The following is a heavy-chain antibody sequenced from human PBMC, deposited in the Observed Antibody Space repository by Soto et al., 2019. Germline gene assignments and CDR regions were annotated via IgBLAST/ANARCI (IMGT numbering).Heavy chain of an antibody. CDR2: INPNNGGT. CDR3: ARGGGQTYYYYPMDL. V-gene: IGHV1-2*02. CDR1: GYTFTGHY. D-gene: IGHD3-16*01. Sequence: AASVKVSCKASGYTFTGHYIHWLRQAPGQGLEWMGYINPNNGGTRFEQRFQGRVTMTRDTTLNTTYVELSRLTSDDTAIYFCARGGGQTYYYYPMDLWGQGTTVTVSS. J-gene: IGHJ6*02.